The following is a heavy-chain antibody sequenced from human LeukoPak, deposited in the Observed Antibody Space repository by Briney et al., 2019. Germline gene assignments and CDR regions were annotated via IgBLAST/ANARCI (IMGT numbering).Heavy chain of an antibody. D-gene: IGHD3-3*01. CDR2: ISYDGSKK. V-gene: IGHV3-30-3*01. J-gene: IGHJ6*02. CDR1: GFTFSNAW. Sequence: PGGSLRLSCAASGFTFSNAWMSWVRQAPGKGLEWVAVISYDGSKKYHADSVKGRFTISRDNSNKMQYLEMDSLRADDTAVYYCARGGDFWSGYKTHEYGLDVWGQGTTVTVSS. CDR3: ARGGDFWSGYKTHEYGLDV.